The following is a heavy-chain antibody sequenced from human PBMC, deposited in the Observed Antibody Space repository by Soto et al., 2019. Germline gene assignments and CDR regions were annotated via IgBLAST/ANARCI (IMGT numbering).Heavy chain of an antibody. CDR1: GFTFSSYV. Sequence: PGGSLRLSCAASGFTFSSYVMNWVRQAPGKGLEWVSGIRGSGGDTFYADSVKGRFTISRDNSKNTLYLQMNSLRAEDTAVYYCARGPRAPPPHDYGMDVWGRGTTVTVSS. J-gene: IGHJ6*02. V-gene: IGHV3-23*01. CDR2: IRGSGGDT. CDR3: ARGPRAPPPHDYGMDV.